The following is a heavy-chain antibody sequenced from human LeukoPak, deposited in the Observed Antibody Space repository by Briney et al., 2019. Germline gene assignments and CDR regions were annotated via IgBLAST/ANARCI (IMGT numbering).Heavy chain of an antibody. CDR3: ARDGNYGLPYYYYYMDV. J-gene: IGHJ6*03. D-gene: IGHD3-16*01. CDR1: GYTFTSYG. V-gene: IGHV1-18*01. Sequence: ASVKVSCKASGYTFTSYGISWLRQAPGQGLEWMGWISTYNGHTNYAQKLQGRVTMTTDTSTSTAYMELSSLRSEDTAVYYCARDGNYGLPYYYYYMDVWGKGTTVTVSS. CDR2: ISTYNGHT.